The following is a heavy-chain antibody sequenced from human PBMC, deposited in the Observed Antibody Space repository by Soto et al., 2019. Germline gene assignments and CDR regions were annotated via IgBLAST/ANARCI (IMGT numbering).Heavy chain of an antibody. V-gene: IGHV4-34*01. D-gene: IGHD6-13*01. J-gene: IGHJ5*02. CDR3: ARGGGSSWPNWFDP. Sequence: PSETLSLTCAVYGGSFSGYYWSWIRQPPGKGLEWIGEINHSGSTNYNPSLKSRVTISVDTSKNQFSLKLSSVTAADTAVYYCARGGGSSWPNWFDPWGQGTLVTAPQ. CDR2: INHSGST. CDR1: GGSFSGYY.